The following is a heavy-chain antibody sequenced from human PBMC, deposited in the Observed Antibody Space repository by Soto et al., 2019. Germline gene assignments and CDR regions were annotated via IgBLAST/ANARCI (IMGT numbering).Heavy chain of an antibody. CDR2: IKSKTDGGST. J-gene: IGHJ4*02. Sequence: PWGSLRLSCAASGFTFSNGWMTCVRQAPGKGLEWVGRIKSKTDGGSTYYADSVKGRFTISRDNSKNTLYLQMNSLRAEGTAVYYCAKEGPYYYGSGRTFDYWGQGTLVTVSS. CDR3: AKEGPYYYGSGRTFDY. V-gene: IGHV3-15*01. D-gene: IGHD3-10*01. CDR1: GFTFSNGW.